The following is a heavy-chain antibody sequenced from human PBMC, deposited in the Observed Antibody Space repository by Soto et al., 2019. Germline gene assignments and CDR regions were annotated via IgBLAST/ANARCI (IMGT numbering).Heavy chain of an antibody. Sequence: SETLSLTCTVSGGSISSYYWSWIRQPAGKGLEWIGRIYTSGSTNYNPSLKSRVTMSVDTSKNQFSLKLGSVTAADTAVYYCARADYGDLDSDYYYYGMDVWGQGTTVTVSS. D-gene: IGHD4-17*01. CDR2: IYTSGST. CDR3: ARADYGDLDSDYYYYGMDV. V-gene: IGHV4-4*07. CDR1: GGSISSYY. J-gene: IGHJ6*02.